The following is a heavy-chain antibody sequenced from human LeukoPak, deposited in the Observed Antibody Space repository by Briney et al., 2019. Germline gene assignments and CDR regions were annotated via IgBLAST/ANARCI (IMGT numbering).Heavy chain of an antibody. CDR2: INPNSGGT. V-gene: IGHV1-2*02. J-gene: IGHJ6*02. D-gene: IGHD3-3*01. CDR3: ARGGDFWSGSDPYGTDV. CDR1: EYTFIGYY. Sequence: ASVKVSCKASEYTFIGYYMHWVRQAPGQGLEWMAWINPNSGGTNYAQKFQGRVALTRDTSISTAYMELSRLRSDDTAVYSCARGGDFWSGSDPYGTDVWGQGTTVTVSS.